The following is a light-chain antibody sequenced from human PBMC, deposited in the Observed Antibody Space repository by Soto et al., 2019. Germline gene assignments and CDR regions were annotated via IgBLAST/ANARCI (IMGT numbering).Light chain of an antibody. J-gene: IGKJ4*01. Sequence: EIVLTQSPATLSLSPGERATLSCRASQSVGSYFAWYQQKPGQAPRLLFYDAFSRATGIPARFSGSGSGTDFTLTISSLEPEDFAVYFCQQRSSWPLTFGGGTLVEIK. V-gene: IGKV3-11*01. CDR3: QQRSSWPLT. CDR1: QSVGSY. CDR2: DAF.